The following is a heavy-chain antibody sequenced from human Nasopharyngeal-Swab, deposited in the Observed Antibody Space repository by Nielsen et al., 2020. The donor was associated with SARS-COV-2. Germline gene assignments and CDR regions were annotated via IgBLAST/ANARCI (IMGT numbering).Heavy chain of an antibody. CDR3: ARGRASMTY. J-gene: IGHJ4*02. D-gene: IGHD6-6*01. V-gene: IGHV4-39*01. Sequence: SETLSLTCSVSGGSVSSPNFNWSWVRQSPGKGLEWIATVYYGGRTYYHPSLKSRVTLSVDSSNNQFSLKLTSVSAADSAVYYCARGRASMTYWGQGTLVTVSS. CDR2: VYYGGRT. CDR1: GGSVSSPNFN.